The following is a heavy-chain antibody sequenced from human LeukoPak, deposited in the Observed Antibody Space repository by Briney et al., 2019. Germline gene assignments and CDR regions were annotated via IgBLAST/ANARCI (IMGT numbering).Heavy chain of an antibody. CDR3: ARVEWPHFDY. D-gene: IGHD3-3*01. J-gene: IGHJ4*02. CDR1: GFTFSSYL. CDR2: IKQDGSEK. V-gene: IGHV3-7*01. Sequence: GGSLRLSCAASGFTFSSYLMSWVRQAPRKGLEWVANIKQDGSEKYYVDSVKGRFTISRDNAKNSLYLQMNSLRAEDTAVYYCARVEWPHFDYWGQGTLVTVSS.